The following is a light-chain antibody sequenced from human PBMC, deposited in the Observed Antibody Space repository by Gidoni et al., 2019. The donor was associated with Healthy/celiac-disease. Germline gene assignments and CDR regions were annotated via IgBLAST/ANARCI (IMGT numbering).Light chain of an antibody. J-gene: IGKJ1*01. Sequence: EMAMTPSPATLSVSPGGRAPLSCSASQGVGSNLAWYQQKNGRPPSLLIYGASTSATSVPARFSAGRFGTEFTLSISSLQSEEFAVYFCRQYDKCPPWTLXXXTKVEV. CDR3: RQYDKCPPWT. CDR2: GAS. CDR1: QGVGSN. V-gene: IGKV3-15*01.